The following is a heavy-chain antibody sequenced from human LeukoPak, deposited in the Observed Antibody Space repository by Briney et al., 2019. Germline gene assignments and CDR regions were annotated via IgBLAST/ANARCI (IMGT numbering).Heavy chain of an antibody. V-gene: IGHV4-34*01. CDR2: INHSGST. D-gene: IGHD2-2*01. CDR3: ARRTNRVNCSSTSCYPKVYWYFDL. CDR1: GGSFSGYY. J-gene: IGHJ2*01. Sequence: SETLSLTCAVYGGSFSGYYWSWIRQPPGKGLEWIGEINHSGSTNYNPSLKSRVTISVDTSKNQSSLKLSSVTAADTAVYYCARRTNRVNCSSTSCYPKVYWYFDLWGRGTLVTVSS.